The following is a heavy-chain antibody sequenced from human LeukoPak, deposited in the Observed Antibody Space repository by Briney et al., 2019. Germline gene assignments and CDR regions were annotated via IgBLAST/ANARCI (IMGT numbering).Heavy chain of an antibody. CDR2: IYSSGST. J-gene: IGHJ4*02. V-gene: IGHV4-4*08. CDR3: ARLKKERSGELVARLTSTPRYYFDY. CDR1: GGTFSSTY. D-gene: IGHD3-10*01. Sequence: SETLSLTCTVSGGTFSSTYWSWIRQPPGKGLEWIGYIYSSGSTNYNPSLKSGVTISVDKSNNQYSLNLSSLTAADTAVYYCARLKKERSGELVARLTSTPRYYFDYWGQGTQVTVSS.